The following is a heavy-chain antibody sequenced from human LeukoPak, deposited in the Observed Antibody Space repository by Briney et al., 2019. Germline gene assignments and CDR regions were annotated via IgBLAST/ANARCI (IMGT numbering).Heavy chain of an antibody. CDR2: ISSSSSYI. CDR3: AREDIVLMLYAGPGY. D-gene: IGHD2-8*01. CDR1: GFTFSSYS. Sequence: KAGGSLRLSCAASGFTFSSYSMNWVRQAPGKGLEWVSSISSSSSYIYYADSVKGRFTISRDNAKNSLYLQMNSLRAEDTAVYYCAREDIVLMLYAGPGYWGQGTLVTVSS. V-gene: IGHV3-21*01. J-gene: IGHJ4*02.